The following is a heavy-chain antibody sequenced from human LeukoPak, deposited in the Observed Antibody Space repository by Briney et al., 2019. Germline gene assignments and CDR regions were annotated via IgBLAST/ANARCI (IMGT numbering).Heavy chain of an antibody. D-gene: IGHD1-26*01. Sequence: ASVKVSCKASGGTFSSYAISWVRQAPGQGLEWMGRIIPIFGIANYAQKFQGRVTITADKSTSTAYMELSSPRSEDTAVYYCAGARFSGSYSFDYWGQGTLVTVSS. V-gene: IGHV1-69*04. CDR1: GGTFSSYA. J-gene: IGHJ4*02. CDR3: AGARFSGSYSFDY. CDR2: IIPIFGIA.